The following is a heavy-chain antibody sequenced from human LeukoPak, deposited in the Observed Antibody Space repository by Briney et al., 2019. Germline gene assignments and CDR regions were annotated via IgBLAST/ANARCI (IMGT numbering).Heavy chain of an antibody. J-gene: IGHJ4*02. V-gene: IGHV1-18*01. Sequence: GASVKVSCKASGYTFTSYGISWVRQASGQGLEWMGWISAYNGNTNYAQKLQGRVTMTTGTSTSTAYMEPRSLRSDDTAVYYCAREGDSAAGSFDYWGQGTLVTVSS. CDR1: GYTFTSYG. CDR3: AREGDSAAGSFDY. D-gene: IGHD6-13*01. CDR2: ISAYNGNT.